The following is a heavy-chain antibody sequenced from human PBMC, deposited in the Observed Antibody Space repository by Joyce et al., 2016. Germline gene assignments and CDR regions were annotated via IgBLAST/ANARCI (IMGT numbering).Heavy chain of an antibody. CDR2: IIPVVRKS. D-gene: IGHD5-24*01. Sequence: QVQLVQSGAEVKKPGSSVKVSCKASGGTFNSYSISWVRQAPGQGLEWMGSIIPVVRKSDYAQNFNGRLTIAADASTGIAFMELNSRSSEDTAVYYCASPRLDKTYGHNAFDVWGKGTMVTVSS. CDR1: GGTFNSYS. CDR3: ASPRLDKTYGHNAFDV. V-gene: IGHV1-69*18. J-gene: IGHJ3*01.